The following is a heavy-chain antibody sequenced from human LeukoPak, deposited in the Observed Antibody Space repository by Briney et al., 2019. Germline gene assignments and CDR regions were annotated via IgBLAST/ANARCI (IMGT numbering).Heavy chain of an antibody. V-gene: IGHV3-7*01. Sequence: GGSLRLSCAASGFTFSSYWMSWVRQAPGKGLEWVANIKQDGSEKYYVDSVKGRFTVSRDNAKNSLFLQMNSLRVEDTAVYYCARCSTSCLAGYYYMDVWGKGTTVAVSS. CDR3: ARCSTSCLAGYYYMDV. J-gene: IGHJ6*03. CDR1: GFTFSSYW. D-gene: IGHD2/OR15-2a*01. CDR2: IKQDGSEK.